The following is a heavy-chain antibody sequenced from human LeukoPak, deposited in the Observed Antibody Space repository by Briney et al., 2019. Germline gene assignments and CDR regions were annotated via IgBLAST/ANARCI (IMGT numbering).Heavy chain of an antibody. D-gene: IGHD7-27*01. J-gene: IGHJ4*02. CDR2: INTDGSTT. CDR3: ARQHWGFDH. CDR1: GVTFSRYW. V-gene: IGHV3-74*01. Sequence: GGSLRLSCAASGVTFSRYWMHWVRQAPGKGLVWVSRINTDGSTTNYADSVKGRFTISRDNAKNSLDLQMNSLRVEDTAVYYCARQHWGFDHWGQGTLVTVSS.